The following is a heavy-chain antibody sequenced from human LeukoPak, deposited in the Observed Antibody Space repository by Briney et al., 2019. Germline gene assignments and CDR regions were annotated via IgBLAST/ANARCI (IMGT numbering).Heavy chain of an antibody. J-gene: IGHJ6*02. D-gene: IGHD6-6*01. CDR3: ARGLAARPFSSYYYYGMDV. CDR1: GYTFTSYD. Sequence: ASVKVSCKASGYTFTSYDINWVRQATGQGLEWMGWMNPNSGNTGYAQKFQGRVTMTRNTSISTAYMELSSLRSEDTAVYYCARGLAARPFSSYYYYGMDVWGQGTTVTVSS. CDR2: MNPNSGNT. V-gene: IGHV1-8*01.